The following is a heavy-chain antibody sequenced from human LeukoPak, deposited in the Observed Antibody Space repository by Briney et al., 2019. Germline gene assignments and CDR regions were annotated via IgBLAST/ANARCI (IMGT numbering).Heavy chain of an antibody. D-gene: IGHD5-24*01. V-gene: IGHV5-51*01. CDR3: ARPYSYNPLGSYYFDY. CDR1: GYSFTSYW. CDR2: IYPGDSDT. Sequence: GESLKISCKGSGYSFTSYWIGWVRQMPGKGLEWMGIIYPGDSDTRYSPSFQGQVTISADKSISTAYLQWSSLKASDTAMYYCARPYSYNPLGSYYFDYWGQGTLVTVSS. J-gene: IGHJ4*02.